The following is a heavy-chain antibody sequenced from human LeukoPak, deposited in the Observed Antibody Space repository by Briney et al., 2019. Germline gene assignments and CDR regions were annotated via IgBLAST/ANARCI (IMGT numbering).Heavy chain of an antibody. D-gene: IGHD5-18*01. V-gene: IGHV1-69*05. CDR3: ARVAYSYGPPSYFDY. CDR2: IIPIFGTA. Sequence: GSSVKVSCKASGGTFSGYAISDVRQAPGQGLEWMGGIIPIFGTANYAQKFQGRVTITTDESTSTAYMELSSLRSDDTAVYYCARVAYSYGPPSYFDYWGQGTLVTVSS. CDR1: GGTFSGYA. J-gene: IGHJ4*02.